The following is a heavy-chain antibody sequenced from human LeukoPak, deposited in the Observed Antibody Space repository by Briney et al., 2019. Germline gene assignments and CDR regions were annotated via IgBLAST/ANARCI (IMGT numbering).Heavy chain of an antibody. CDR2: IYTSGST. V-gene: IGHV4-4*07. CDR3: PRDRGGYDWFAP. CDR1: GGSISSYY. Sequence: SETLSLTCTVSGGSISSYYWSWIRQPAAKGLEWIGRIYTSGSTNYNPSLKSRVTMSVDTSKNQFSLKLSSVTAADTAVYYCPRDRGGYDWFAPWVQGTLATVSS. J-gene: IGHJ5*02. D-gene: IGHD3-22*01.